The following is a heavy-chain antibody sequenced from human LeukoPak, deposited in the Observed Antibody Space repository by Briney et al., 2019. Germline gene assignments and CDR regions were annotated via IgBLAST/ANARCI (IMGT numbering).Heavy chain of an antibody. Sequence: PGGSLRLSCAASGFTFSSYAMSWVRQAPGKGLEWVSTISGSGGSTYYADSVKGRFTISRDNSKNTLYLQMNSLRAEDTAVYYCAKRSFGFSYYFDYWGQGTLVTVSS. CDR2: ISGSGGST. V-gene: IGHV3-23*01. J-gene: IGHJ4*02. CDR3: AKRSFGFSYYFDY. D-gene: IGHD5-18*01. CDR1: GFTFSSYA.